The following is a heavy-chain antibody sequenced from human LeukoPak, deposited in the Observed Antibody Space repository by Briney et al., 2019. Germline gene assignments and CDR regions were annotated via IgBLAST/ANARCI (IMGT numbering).Heavy chain of an antibody. V-gene: IGHV1-69*05. CDR1: GGTFSSYA. Sequence: SVKVSCKASGGTFSSYAISWVRQAPGQGLEWMGRIIPIFGTANYAQKFQGRVTITTDESTSTAYMELSSLRSEDTAVYYCAREEGELPRELDYWDQGTLVTVSS. CDR2: IIPIFGTA. D-gene: IGHD1-26*01. J-gene: IGHJ4*02. CDR3: AREEGELPRELDY.